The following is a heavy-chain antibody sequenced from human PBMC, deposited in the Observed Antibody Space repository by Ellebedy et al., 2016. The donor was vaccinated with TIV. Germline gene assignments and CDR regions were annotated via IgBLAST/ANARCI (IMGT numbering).Heavy chain of an antibody. J-gene: IGHJ6*02. Sequence: SVKVSCXASGGTFSSYATNWVRQAPGQGLEWMGEIIPLFDIVNYAQKFQGRVTITADESTRTAYMELSGLRSEDTAVYYCARDRLRPHYGIDVWGQGTSVTVSS. D-gene: IGHD4-17*01. CDR3: ARDRLRPHYGIDV. CDR2: IIPLFDIV. CDR1: GGTFSSYA. V-gene: IGHV1-69*13.